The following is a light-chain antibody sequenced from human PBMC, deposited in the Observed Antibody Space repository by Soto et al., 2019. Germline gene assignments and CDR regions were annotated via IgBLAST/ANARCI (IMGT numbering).Light chain of an antibody. CDR1: QSVLYSSNNENY. CDR2: WAS. V-gene: IGKV4-1*01. Sequence: DIVMTQSPDSLAVSLGERATINCKSSQSVLYSSNNENYLAWYQRKPGQPPNLLIYWASTRESGVPDRFSGSGSGTDFTLTISSLQAEDVAVYYCQQYYSTPPTFGQGTKVEIK. J-gene: IGKJ1*01. CDR3: QQYYSTPPT.